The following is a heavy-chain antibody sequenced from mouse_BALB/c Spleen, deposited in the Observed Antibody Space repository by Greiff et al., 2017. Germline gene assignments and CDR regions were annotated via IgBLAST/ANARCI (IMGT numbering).Heavy chain of an antibody. CDR3: ARDRYEAY. J-gene: IGHJ3*01. CDR2: IDPANGNT. D-gene: IGHD2-14*01. V-gene: IGHV14-3*02. Sequence: VQLQQSGAELVKPGASVKLSFTASGFNIKDTYMHWVKQRPEQGLEWIGRIDPANGNTKYDPKFQGKATITADTSSNTAYLQLSSLTSEDTAVYYCARDRYEAYWGQGTLVTVSA. CDR1: GFNIKDTY.